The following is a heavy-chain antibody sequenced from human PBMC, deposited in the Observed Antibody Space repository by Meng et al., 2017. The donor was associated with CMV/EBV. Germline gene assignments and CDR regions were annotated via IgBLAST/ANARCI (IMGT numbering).Heavy chain of an antibody. Sequence: GSLRLSCAVYGGSFSGYYWSWIRQPPGKGLEWIGEINHSGSTNYNPSLKSRVTISVDRSKNQFSLKLSSVTAADTAVYYCARGPMGSPKGYWGQGTLVTVSS. J-gene: IGHJ4*02. CDR2: INHSGST. V-gene: IGHV4-34*01. D-gene: IGHD3-10*01. CDR3: ARGPMGSPKGY. CDR1: GGSFSGYY.